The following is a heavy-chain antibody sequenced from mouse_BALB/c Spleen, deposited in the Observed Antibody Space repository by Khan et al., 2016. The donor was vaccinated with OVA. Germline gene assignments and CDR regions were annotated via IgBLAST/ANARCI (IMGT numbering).Heavy chain of an antibody. V-gene: IGHV1-7*01. Sequence: QVQLKQSGAELAKPGASVKMSYKASDYTFTNYWMHWVKQRPGQGLEWIGYINPSTDYTEYNQKFKDKATLTADKSSSTAYMQLSSLTSEDSAVYYCARRGVYGIFAYWGQGTLVTVSA. CDR1: DYTFTNYW. CDR2: INPSTDYT. CDR3: ARRGVYGIFAY. D-gene: IGHD2-1*01. J-gene: IGHJ3*01.